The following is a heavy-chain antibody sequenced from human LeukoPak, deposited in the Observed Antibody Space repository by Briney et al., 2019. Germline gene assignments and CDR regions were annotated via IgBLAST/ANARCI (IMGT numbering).Heavy chain of an antibody. CDR1: GGTFSSYA. Sequence: SVKVSCKASGGTFSSYAISWVRQAPGQGLEWMGGIIPIFGTANYAQKFQGRVTITADESTSTAYMELSSLRSEDTAVYYCARSVYDSSGYYYFYFDLWGRGTLVTVFS. V-gene: IGHV1-69*13. CDR3: ARSVYDSSGYYYFYFDL. CDR2: IIPIFGTA. J-gene: IGHJ2*01. D-gene: IGHD3-22*01.